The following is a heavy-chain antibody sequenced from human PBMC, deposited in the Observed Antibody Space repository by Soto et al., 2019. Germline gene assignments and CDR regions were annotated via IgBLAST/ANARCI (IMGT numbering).Heavy chain of an antibody. J-gene: IGHJ5*01. V-gene: IGHV3-74*01. CDR3: AKGGDYGDYADENWFDS. CDR2: INSDGSHT. Sequence: EVQLVESGGGLVQPGGSLRLSCAASGFTFFAYWIHWVRQVPGKGLVWVSRINSDGSHTSYADSVRGRFTISRDNSKNTVYLQMNRLTAEDTAVYYCAKGGDYGDYADENWFDSWGQGSLVTVSS. D-gene: IGHD4-17*01. CDR1: GFTFFAYW.